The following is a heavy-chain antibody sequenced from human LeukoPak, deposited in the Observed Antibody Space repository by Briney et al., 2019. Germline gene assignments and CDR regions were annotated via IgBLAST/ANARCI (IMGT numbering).Heavy chain of an antibody. D-gene: IGHD5/OR15-5a*01. CDR3: ARDAVSTTTVGGIDY. V-gene: IGHV1-18*01. CDR2: ISGYSGNT. CDR1: GYTFTNYG. J-gene: IGHJ4*02. Sequence: ASVKVSCKASGYTFTNYGISLVRQAPGQGLEWMGWISGYSGNTKYAEKIQGRVTMTTDTSTSTTYTELRSLRSDDTAVYYCARDAVSTTTVGGIDYWGQGTPVTVSS.